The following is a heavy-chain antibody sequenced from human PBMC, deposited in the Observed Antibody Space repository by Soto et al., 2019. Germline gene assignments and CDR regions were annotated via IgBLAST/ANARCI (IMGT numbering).Heavy chain of an antibody. J-gene: IGHJ5*02. Sequence: SVKVSCKASGGTFSSYAISWVRQAPGQGLEWMGGIIPIFGTANYAQKFQDRVTITADESTSTAYMELSSLRSEDTAVYYCARGLEWLLLSWFDPWGQGTLVTV. V-gene: IGHV1-69*13. CDR2: IIPIFGTA. CDR3: ARGLEWLLLSWFDP. D-gene: IGHD3-3*01. CDR1: GGTFSSYA.